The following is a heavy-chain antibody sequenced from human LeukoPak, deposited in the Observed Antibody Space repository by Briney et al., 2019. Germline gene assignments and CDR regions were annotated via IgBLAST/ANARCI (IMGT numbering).Heavy chain of an antibody. V-gene: IGHV4-59*11. D-gene: IGHD5-12*01. CDR2: IYYSGST. J-gene: IGHJ4*02. CDR1: GGSISSHY. CDR3: ARLVRGYDYADY. Sequence: PSETLSLTCTVSGGSISSHYWSWIRQPPGKGLEWIGYIYYSGSTNYNPSLKSRVTISVDTSKNQFSLKLSSVTAADTAVYYCARLVRGYDYADYWGQGALVTVSS.